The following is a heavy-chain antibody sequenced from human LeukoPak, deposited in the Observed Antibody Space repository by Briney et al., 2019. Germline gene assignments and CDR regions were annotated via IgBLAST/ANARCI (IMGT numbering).Heavy chain of an antibody. Sequence: SETLSLTCTVSGGSISSSSYYWGWIRQPPGKGLEWIGSIYYSGSTYYNPSLKSRVTISVDTSKNQFSLKLSSVTAADTAVYYCARAHYGSGSYSNWFDPWGQGTLVTVSS. CDR3: ARAHYGSGSYSNWFDP. CDR2: IYYSGST. CDR1: GGSISSSSYY. J-gene: IGHJ5*02. D-gene: IGHD3-10*01. V-gene: IGHV4-39*07.